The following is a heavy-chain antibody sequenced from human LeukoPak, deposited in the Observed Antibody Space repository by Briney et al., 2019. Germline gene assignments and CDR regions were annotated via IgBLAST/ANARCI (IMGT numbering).Heavy chain of an antibody. CDR1: CGSMSSGGYG. V-gene: IGHV4-31*03. J-gene: IGHJ6*02. CDR2: IYYRATT. CDR3: ARDLVRSASGRNGMDV. Sequence: SQTLSPTCTVYCGSMSSGGYGSGWIRQHPGKGLERIGYIYYRATTYYNPSLKSRVTMSVDMSKNQFTLNLYSVTAADTAVYYCARDLVRSASGRNGMDVWGQGTTVSVSS. D-gene: IGHD3-10*01.